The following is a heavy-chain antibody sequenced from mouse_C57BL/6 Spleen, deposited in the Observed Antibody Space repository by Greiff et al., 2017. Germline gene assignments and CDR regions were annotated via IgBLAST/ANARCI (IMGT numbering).Heavy chain of an antibody. CDR3: AREITTCDGAWFAY. V-gene: IGHV1-82*01. D-gene: IGHD2-4*01. Sequence: QVQLQQSGPELVKPGASVKISCKASGYAFSSSWMNWVKQRPGKGLEWIGRIYPGDGDTNYNGKFKGKATLTADKSSSTAYMQLSSLTSEDSAVYFCAREITTCDGAWFAYWGQGTLVTVSA. CDR2: IYPGDGDT. CDR1: GYAFSSSW. J-gene: IGHJ3*01.